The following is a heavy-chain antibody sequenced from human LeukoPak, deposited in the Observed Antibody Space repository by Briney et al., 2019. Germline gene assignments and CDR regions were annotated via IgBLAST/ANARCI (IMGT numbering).Heavy chain of an antibody. CDR3: ARDRRADYYGLASDYNWFDP. V-gene: IGHV4-34*01. D-gene: IGHD3-10*01. CDR2: VNESGGT. Sequence: SETLSLTCAVYIDSFSNYHWNWIRQTPAKGMEWIGEVNESGGTNISPSLRSRVILSVDTSKNQFSLKLTSVTAADTAVYYCARDRRADYYGLASDYNWFDPWGQGTLVTVSS. CDR1: IDSFSNYH. J-gene: IGHJ5*02.